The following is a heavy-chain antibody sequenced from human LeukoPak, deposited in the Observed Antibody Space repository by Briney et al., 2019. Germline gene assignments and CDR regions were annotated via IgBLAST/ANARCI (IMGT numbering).Heavy chain of an antibody. J-gene: IGHJ4*02. D-gene: IGHD2-21*02. CDR2: IYYSGST. V-gene: IGHV4-39*01. CDR3: SRQALSYCGGDCYYYFDY. CDR1: GGSISSATYF. Sequence: SETLSLTCTVSGGSISSATYFWGWIRQPPGKGLEWVGSIYYSGSTYYNPSLKSRVTISVDTSKSLFPLKLSSVTAADTAVYYCSRQALSYCGGDCYYYFDYWGRGTLVTVSS.